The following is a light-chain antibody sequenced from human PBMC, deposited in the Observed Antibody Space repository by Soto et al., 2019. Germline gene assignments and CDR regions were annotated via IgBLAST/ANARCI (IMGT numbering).Light chain of an antibody. J-gene: IGKJ1*01. CDR3: HHHGTPPWT. CDR1: QSVSSTY. CDR2: GAS. V-gene: IGKV3-20*01. Sequence: DIVLMQSPGTLSLSPGERATLSCRASQSVSSTYLAWYKQKLGQAPRLLINGASTRATGIPDRFSGSGSGTDFNLTISRLEPEDFAEYYCHHHGTPPWTFGQGTKVEIK.